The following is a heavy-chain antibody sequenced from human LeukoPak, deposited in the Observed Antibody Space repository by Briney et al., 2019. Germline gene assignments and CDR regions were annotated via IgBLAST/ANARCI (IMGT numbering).Heavy chain of an antibody. D-gene: IGHD3-3*01. Sequence: PGGSLRLSCAVSGFTFSNYAMHWVRQAPGEGLDWVAVISYDGSNKYYADSVKGRFTISRDNSKNTLYLQMNSLRPEDTAVYYCARELRARFLEWLLSPASGMDVWGQGATVTVSS. CDR3: ARELRARFLEWLLSPASGMDV. CDR1: GFTFSNYA. J-gene: IGHJ6*02. CDR2: ISYDGSNK. V-gene: IGHV3-30-3*01.